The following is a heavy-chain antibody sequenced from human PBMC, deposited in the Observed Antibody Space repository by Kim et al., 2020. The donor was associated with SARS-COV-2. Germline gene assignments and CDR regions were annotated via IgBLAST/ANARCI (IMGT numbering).Heavy chain of an antibody. CDR1: GFTFSNYE. D-gene: IGHD1-1*01. CDR3: ARDSGSHLKKQLATYYCDN. V-gene: IGHV3-48*03. Sequence: GGSLRLSCAASGFTFSNYEMNWVRQAPGKGLEWVSFISSSGSTIYYADSVKGRFTIARDNAMKSLYLQMNSLRAEDTAVYYCARDSGSHLKKQLATYYCDNGGQGTLVTSSS. J-gene: IGHJ4*02. CDR2: ISSSGSTI.